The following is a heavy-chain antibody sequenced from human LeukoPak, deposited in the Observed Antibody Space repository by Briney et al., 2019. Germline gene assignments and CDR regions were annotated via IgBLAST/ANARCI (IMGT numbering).Heavy chain of an antibody. V-gene: IGHV3-21*01. D-gene: IGHD3-9*01. CDR1: GFTFSSYS. Sequence: PGGSLRLSCAASGFTFSSYSMNWARQAPGKGLEWVSSISSSSSYIYYADSVKGRFTISRDNAKNSLYLQMNSLRAEDTAVYYCARDLSYYDILTGRQFDYWGQGTLVTVSS. J-gene: IGHJ4*02. CDR3: ARDLSYYDILTGRQFDY. CDR2: ISSSSSYI.